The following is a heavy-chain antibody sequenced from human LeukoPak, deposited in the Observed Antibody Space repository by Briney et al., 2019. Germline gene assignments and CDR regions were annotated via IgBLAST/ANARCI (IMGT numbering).Heavy chain of an antibody. D-gene: IGHD2-2*01. CDR3: ARGYCSSTSCYEGDYFDY. J-gene: IGHJ4*02. Sequence: ASVKVSCKASGYTFTGYYMHWVRQAPGQGLEWMGWINPNSGGTNYAQKFQGRVTMTRDTSISTAYMELSRLRSDDTAVYYCARGYCSSTSCYEGDYFDYWGQGTLVTVSS. CDR1: GYTFTGYY. CDR2: INPNSGGT. V-gene: IGHV1-2*02.